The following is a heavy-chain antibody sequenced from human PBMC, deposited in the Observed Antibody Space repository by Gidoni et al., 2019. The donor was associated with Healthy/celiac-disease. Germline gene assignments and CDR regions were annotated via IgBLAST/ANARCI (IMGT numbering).Heavy chain of an antibody. J-gene: IGHJ4*02. CDR2: ISAYNGNT. Sequence: QVQLVQSGAEGRKPGASVKVSCKASGYTFTSYGISWVRQATGQGLEWMGWISAYNGNTNYAQKLQGRVTMTTDTSTSTAYMELRSLRSDDTAVYYCARDIGYCSGGSCYPIKTIDYWGQGTLVTVSS. V-gene: IGHV1-18*01. CDR3: ARDIGYCSGGSCYPIKTIDY. D-gene: IGHD2-15*01. CDR1: GYTFTSYG.